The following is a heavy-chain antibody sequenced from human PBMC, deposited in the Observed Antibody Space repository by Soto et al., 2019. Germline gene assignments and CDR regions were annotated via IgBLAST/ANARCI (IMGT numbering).Heavy chain of an antibody. Sequence: GASVKVSCKASGGTFSIYAISWVRQAPGQGLEWMGGIIPIFGTANYAQKFQGRVTITADESTSTAYMELSSLRSEDTAVYYCARLGRRGDYFDYWGQGTLVTVSS. CDR1: GGTFSIYA. V-gene: IGHV1-69*13. CDR2: IIPIFGTA. J-gene: IGHJ4*02. CDR3: ARLGRRGDYFDY. D-gene: IGHD3-16*01.